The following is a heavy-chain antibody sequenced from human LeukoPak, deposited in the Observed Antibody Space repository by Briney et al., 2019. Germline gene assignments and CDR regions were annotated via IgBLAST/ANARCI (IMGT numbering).Heavy chain of an antibody. CDR1: GFTFSSYW. D-gene: IGHD5-18*01. CDR3: ARDGSFDTAMGPKGLDY. J-gene: IGHJ4*02. V-gene: IGHV3-74*01. CDR2: INSDGSST. Sequence: GGSLRLCCAASGFTFSSYWMHWVRQAPGKGLVWVSRINSDGSSTSYADSVKGRFTISRDNAKNTLYLQMSSLRAEDTAVYYCARDGSFDTAMGPKGLDYWGQGTLVTVSS.